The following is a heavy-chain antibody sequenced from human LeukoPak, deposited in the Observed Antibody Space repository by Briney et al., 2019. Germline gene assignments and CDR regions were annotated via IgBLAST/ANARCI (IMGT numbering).Heavy chain of an antibody. Sequence: PGGSLRLFCAASGFTFSNYEMNWVRQAPGKGLEWVSYIGSNGNAIYYADSVRGRFTISIDNAMNSLYLQINSLRAEETAVYYCARGGTYYYGSANYPRRDYWGQGTLVTVSS. CDR1: GFTFSNYE. CDR3: ARGGTYYYGSANYPRRDY. CDR2: IGSNGNAI. J-gene: IGHJ4*02. D-gene: IGHD3-10*01. V-gene: IGHV3-48*03.